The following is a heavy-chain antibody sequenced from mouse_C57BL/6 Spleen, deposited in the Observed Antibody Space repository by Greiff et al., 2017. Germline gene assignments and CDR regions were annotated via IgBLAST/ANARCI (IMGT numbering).Heavy chain of an antibody. D-gene: IGHD1-1*01. CDR3: TSITAVVANWYFDV. CDR2: IDPENGDT. V-gene: IGHV14-4*01. CDR1: GFNIKDDY. J-gene: IGHJ1*03. Sequence: EVKLMESGAELVRPGASVKLSCTASGFNIKDDYMHWVKQRPEQGLEWIGWIDPENGDTEYASKFQGKATITADTSSNTAYLQLSSLTSEDTAVYDCTSITAVVANWYFDVWGTGTTVTVSS.